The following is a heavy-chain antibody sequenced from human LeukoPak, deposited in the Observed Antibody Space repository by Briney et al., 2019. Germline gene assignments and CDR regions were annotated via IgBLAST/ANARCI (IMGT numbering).Heavy chain of an antibody. Sequence: GGSLRLSRAASGFTLHDYAMHGVRHAPGRGRECGSGNSWNRCSIGYADSVRGRFTMSRDNATNSLYMPMNSLRAEDTALYYCAKMGATREAYYYYGMDVWGQGTTVTVSS. D-gene: IGHD1-26*01. V-gene: IGHV3-9*01. CDR2: NSWNRCSI. CDR3: AKMGATREAYYYYGMDV. CDR1: GFTLHDYA. J-gene: IGHJ6*02.